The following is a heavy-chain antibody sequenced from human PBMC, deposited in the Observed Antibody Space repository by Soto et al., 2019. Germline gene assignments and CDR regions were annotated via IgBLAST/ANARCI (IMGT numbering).Heavy chain of an antibody. CDR1: GGSISSDDYY. CDR3: ARDLDGLHDDTSGPFPRPG. V-gene: IGHV4-30-4*01. Sequence: PSETLPRTCTVAGGSISSDDYYWSWIRQAPGRGQEWIGYIHSSRSIYYNPSLKSRATMSIDTAGNQFSLKVSSVTVADTAVYYCARDLDGLHDDTSGPFPRPGWGQGTLVTISS. J-gene: IGHJ1*01. D-gene: IGHD3-22*01. CDR2: IHSSRSI.